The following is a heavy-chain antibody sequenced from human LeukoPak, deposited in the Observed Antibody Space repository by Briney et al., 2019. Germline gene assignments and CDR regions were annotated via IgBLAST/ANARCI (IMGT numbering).Heavy chain of an antibody. CDR3: ARIMTTVTK. J-gene: IGHJ4*02. CDR1: GFSFTNYW. Sequence: GESLKISCKGSGFSFTNYWISWVRQMPGKGLEWMGRIDPSDSYTQYSPPFQGHVTISADMSIGTVYLQWSSLKASDTAIYYCARIMTTVTKWGQGTLVTVSS. D-gene: IGHD4-17*01. V-gene: IGHV5-10-1*01. CDR2: IDPSDSYT.